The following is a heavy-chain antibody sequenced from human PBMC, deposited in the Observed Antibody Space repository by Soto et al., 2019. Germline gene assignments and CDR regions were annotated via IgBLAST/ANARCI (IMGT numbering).Heavy chain of an antibody. J-gene: IGHJ4*02. CDR2: IYYSGST. CDR3: ARHGRYGSFDY. CDR1: GGSISSSSYY. Sequence: SETLSLTCTVSGGSISSSSYYWGWIRQPPGKGLEWIGSIYYSGSTYYNPSLKSRVTISVDTSKNQFSLKLSSVTAADTAVYYCARHGRYGSFDYWGQGTLVTVSS. D-gene: IGHD4-17*01. V-gene: IGHV4-39*01.